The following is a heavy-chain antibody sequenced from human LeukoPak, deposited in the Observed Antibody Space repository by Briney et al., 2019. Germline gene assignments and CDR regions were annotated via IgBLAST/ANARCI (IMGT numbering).Heavy chain of an antibody. J-gene: IGHJ4*02. CDR3: ANIYYNYFDY. CDR2: ISGSGGST. V-gene: IGHV3-23*01. CDR1: GFTFSSYA. D-gene: IGHD3-22*01. Sequence: PGGSLRLSCAASGFTFSSYAMSWVRQAPGKGLEWVSAISGSGGSTYYAGSVKGRFTISRDNSKNTLYLQMNSLRAEDTAVYYCANIYYNYFDYWGQGTLVTVSS.